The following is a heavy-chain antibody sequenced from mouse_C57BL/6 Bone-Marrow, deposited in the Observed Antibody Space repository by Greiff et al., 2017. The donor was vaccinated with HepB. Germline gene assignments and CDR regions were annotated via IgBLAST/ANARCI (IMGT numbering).Heavy chain of an antibody. CDR1: GYTFTSYW. CDR3: ARSVTTVVARRVGY. J-gene: IGHJ2*01. Sequence: QVQLQQPGAELVRPGSSVKLSCKASGYTFTSYWMHWVKQRPIQGLEWIGNIDPSDSETHYNQKFKDKATLTVDKSSSTAYMQLSSLTSEDSAVYYCARSVTTVVARRVGYWGQGTTLTVSS. D-gene: IGHD1-1*01. V-gene: IGHV1-52*01. CDR2: IDPSDSET.